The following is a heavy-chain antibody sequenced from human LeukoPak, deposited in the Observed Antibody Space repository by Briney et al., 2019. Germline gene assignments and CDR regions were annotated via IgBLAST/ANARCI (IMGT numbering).Heavy chain of an antibody. V-gene: IGHV1-2*02. J-gene: IGHJ4*02. CDR1: GYTFTGYY. D-gene: IGHD3-22*01. Sequence: ASVKVSCKASGYTFTGYYMHWVRQAPGQGLEWMGWINPNSGGTNYAQKFQGRVTMTRDTSISTAYMELSRLRSDDTAVYYCARDRRYYYDSSGYYGFDYWGQGTLVTVSS. CDR2: INPNSGGT. CDR3: ARDRRYYYDSSGYYGFDY.